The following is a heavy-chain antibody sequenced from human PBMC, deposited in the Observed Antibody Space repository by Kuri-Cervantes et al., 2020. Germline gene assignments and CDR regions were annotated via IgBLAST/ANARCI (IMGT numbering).Heavy chain of an antibody. V-gene: IGHV3-30-3*01. CDR1: GFTFRNYA. J-gene: IGHJ4*02. D-gene: IGHD3-22*01. Sequence: SLKISWAASGFTFRNYAMSWVRQAPGKGLEWVAVISYDGSNKYYADSVKGRFTISRDNSKNTLYLQMNSLGAEDTAVYYCAKGRPDSSGFCDYWGQGTLVTVSS. CDR3: AKGRPDSSGFCDY. CDR2: ISYDGSNK.